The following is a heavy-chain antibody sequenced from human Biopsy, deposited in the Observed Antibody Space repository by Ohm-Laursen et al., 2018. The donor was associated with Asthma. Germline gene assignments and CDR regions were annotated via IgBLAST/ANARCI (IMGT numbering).Heavy chain of an antibody. J-gene: IGHJ6*02. Sequence: PGTLSLTWTVSGGSIISSSWWSWVRQTPGKGLEWIGEIYHSGPTNYNPSLKSRVTIPVYKSKNQFSLKLTSVTAADTAVYYCAKIYDRLVLYGMDVWGQGTTVTVSS. D-gene: IGHD6-19*01. CDR1: GGSIISSSW. V-gene: IGHV4-4*03. CDR3: AKIYDRLVLYGMDV. CDR2: IYHSGPT.